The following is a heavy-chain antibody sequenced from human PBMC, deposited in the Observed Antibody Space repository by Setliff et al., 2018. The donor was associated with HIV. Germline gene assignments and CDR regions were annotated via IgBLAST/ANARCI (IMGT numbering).Heavy chain of an antibody. Sequence: SETLSLTCTVSGDSISSYSWNWIRQPPGRGLEWIGYVYASGETNYNPSLKGRVTMSTDTSRNQFFLNLNYATAADTAVYFCARLRITMIMMLNYFDYWGQGTLVTVSS. J-gene: IGHJ4*02. V-gene: IGHV4-4*09. CDR2: VYASGET. CDR1: GDSISSYS. CDR3: ARLRITMIMMLNYFDY. D-gene: IGHD3-22*01.